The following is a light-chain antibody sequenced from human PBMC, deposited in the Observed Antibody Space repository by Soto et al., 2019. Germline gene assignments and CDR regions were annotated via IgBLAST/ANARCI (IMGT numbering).Light chain of an antibody. V-gene: IGLV4-69*01. CDR2: LNSDGSH. Sequence: QLVLTQSPSASASLGASVKLTCTLSSGHSSYAIAWHQQQPEKGPRYLMKLNSDGSHSKGDGIPDRFSGSSSGAERYLTISSIQSEDEADYYCQTWGTGIDVVFGGGTKLTVL. CDR1: SGHSSYA. CDR3: QTWGTGIDVV. J-gene: IGLJ2*01.